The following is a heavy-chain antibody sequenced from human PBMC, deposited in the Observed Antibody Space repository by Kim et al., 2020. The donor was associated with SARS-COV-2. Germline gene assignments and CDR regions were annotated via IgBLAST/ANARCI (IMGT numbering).Heavy chain of an antibody. CDR2: IYPGDSDT. D-gene: IGHD6-19*01. J-gene: IGHJ4*02. CDR1: GYSFTSYW. Sequence: GESLKISCKGSGYSFTSYWIGWVRQMPGKGLEWMGIIYPGDSDTRYSPSFQGQVTIPADRSISTAYLQWSSLKASDTAMYYCARGVGQWLVSFEYWGQGTLVTVSS. V-gene: IGHV5-51*01. CDR3: ARGVGQWLVSFEY.